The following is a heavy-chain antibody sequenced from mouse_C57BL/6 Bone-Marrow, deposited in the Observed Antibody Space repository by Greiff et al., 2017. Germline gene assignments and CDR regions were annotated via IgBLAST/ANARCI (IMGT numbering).Heavy chain of an antibody. D-gene: IGHD2-3*01. V-gene: IGHV2-2*01. Sequence: VQLQQSGPGLVQPSQSLSITCTVSGFSLTSYGVHWVRQSPGKGLEWLGVIWSGGSTDYNAAFISRLSISKDNSKSQVFFKMNSLQADDTARYYCASDGYSWFAYWGQGTLVTVSA. CDR2: IWSGGST. CDR1: GFSLTSYG. J-gene: IGHJ3*01. CDR3: ASDGYSWFAY.